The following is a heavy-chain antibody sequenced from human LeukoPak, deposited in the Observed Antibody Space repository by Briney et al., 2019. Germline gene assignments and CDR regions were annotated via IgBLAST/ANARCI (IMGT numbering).Heavy chain of an antibody. CDR1: GFTFSSYG. CDR3: AKVAVVLLRYFDWPRYYFDY. J-gene: IGHJ4*02. V-gene: IGHV3-30*02. Sequence: PGGSLRLSCAASGFTFSSYGMHWVRQAPGKGLEWVAFIRYDGSNKYYADSVKGRFTISRDNSKNTLYLQMKSLRAEDTAVYYCAKVAVVLLRYFDWPRYYFDYWGQGTLVTVSS. CDR2: IRYDGSNK. D-gene: IGHD3-9*01.